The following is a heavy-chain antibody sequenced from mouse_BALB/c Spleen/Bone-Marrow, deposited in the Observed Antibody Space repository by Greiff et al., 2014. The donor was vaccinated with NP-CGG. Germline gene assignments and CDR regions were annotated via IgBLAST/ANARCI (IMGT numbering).Heavy chain of an antibody. V-gene: IGHV14-3*02. Sequence: EVQLQQSGAELVKPGASVKLSCTASGFNIKDTYMHWVKQRPEQGLEWIGRIDPANCNTKYDPKFQGKATITADTSSNTAYLQLSSLTSEDTAVYYCANYYYGSSLFAYWGQGTLVTVSA. CDR3: ANYYYGSSLFAY. D-gene: IGHD1-1*01. CDR1: GFNIKDTY. J-gene: IGHJ3*01. CDR2: IDPANCNT.